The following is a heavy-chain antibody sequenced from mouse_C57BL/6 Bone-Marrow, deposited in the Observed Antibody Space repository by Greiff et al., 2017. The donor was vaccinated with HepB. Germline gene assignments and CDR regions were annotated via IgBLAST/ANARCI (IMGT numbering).Heavy chain of an antibody. V-gene: IGHV3-6*01. CDR3: ARDPYYGSSEGFDY. Sequence: VQLKESGPGLVKPSQSLSLTCSVPGYSITSGYYWNWIRQFPGNKLEWMGYISYDGSNNYNPSLKNRISITRDTSKNQFFLKLNSVTTEDTATYYCARDPYYGSSEGFDYWGQGTTLTVSS. CDR1: GYSITSGYY. J-gene: IGHJ2*01. D-gene: IGHD1-1*01. CDR2: ISYDGSN.